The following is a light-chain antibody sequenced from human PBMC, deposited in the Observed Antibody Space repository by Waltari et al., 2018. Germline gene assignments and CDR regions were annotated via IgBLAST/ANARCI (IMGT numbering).Light chain of an antibody. CDR3: AAWDDSHYV. J-gene: IGLJ1*01. Sequence: QSVLTQPPSASETPGQRVTISCSGSSSNLGSNYLYWYHQLPGTAPKPPLYRNKTRPAGVPDRFSAAKSGTSASLASSGLRSEDEAVYYCAAWDDSHYVFGTGTQVTVL. CDR2: RNK. V-gene: IGLV1-47*01. CDR1: SSNLGSNY.